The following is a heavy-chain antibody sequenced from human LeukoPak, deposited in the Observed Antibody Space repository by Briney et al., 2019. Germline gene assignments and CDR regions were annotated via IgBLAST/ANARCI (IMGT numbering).Heavy chain of an antibody. Sequence: GESLKISCKGSGNSFTSYWIGWVRQMPGKGLEWMGIIYPGDSDTRYSPSFQGRVTISADKSISTAYLQWSSLKASDTAMYYCATQGRYYGSGSSFWGQGTLVTVSS. CDR3: ATQGRYYGSGSSF. J-gene: IGHJ4*02. CDR2: IYPGDSDT. V-gene: IGHV5-51*01. CDR1: GNSFTSYW. D-gene: IGHD3-10*01.